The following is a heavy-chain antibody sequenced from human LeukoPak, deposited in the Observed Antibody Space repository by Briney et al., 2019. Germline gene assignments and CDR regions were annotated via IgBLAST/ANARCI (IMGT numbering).Heavy chain of an antibody. CDR1: GFTFSNYA. Sequence: PGGSLRLSCAASGFTFSNYAMSWVRQAPGKGLEWVSAISGSGGNTYYADSVKGRFTISRDNSKNTLYLQLHSLRAEGTAIYYCANTPYYYDSSGHYVLRYYFDYWGQGTLLTVSS. CDR2: ISGSGGNT. CDR3: ANTPYYYDSSGHYVLRYYFDY. J-gene: IGHJ4*02. D-gene: IGHD3-22*01. V-gene: IGHV3-23*01.